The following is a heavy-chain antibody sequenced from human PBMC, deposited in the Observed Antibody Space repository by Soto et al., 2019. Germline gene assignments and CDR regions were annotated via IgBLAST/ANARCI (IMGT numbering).Heavy chain of an antibody. CDR2: ISDTSHRI. J-gene: IGHJ5*02. Sequence: EVLLLGSGGGLVQAGGSLRLSCSASGFNFGSNSMAWVRQAPGKGLEYVASISDTSHRIFHADPLKGRFTISRDNSRNRLYLEMKSLRAEDTALYYCVILADGKFDLWGQGTLVIVSS. CDR3: VILADGKFDL. CDR1: GFNFGSNS. D-gene: IGHD6-19*01. V-gene: IGHV3-23*01.